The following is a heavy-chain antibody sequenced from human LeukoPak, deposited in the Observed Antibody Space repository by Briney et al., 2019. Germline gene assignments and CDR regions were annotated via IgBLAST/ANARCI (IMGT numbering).Heavy chain of an antibody. J-gene: IGHJ6*02. Sequence: GSLRLSCAASGFTFSSYSMNWVRQAPGKGLEWVSSISSSSSYIYYADSVKGRFTISRDNAKNSLYLQMNSLRAEDTAAYYCAREVVPAAIGGWDYYYGMDVWGQGTTVTVSS. CDR3: AREVVPAAIGGWDYYYGMDV. CDR2: ISSSSSYI. CDR1: GFTFSSYS. D-gene: IGHD2-2*02. V-gene: IGHV3-21*01.